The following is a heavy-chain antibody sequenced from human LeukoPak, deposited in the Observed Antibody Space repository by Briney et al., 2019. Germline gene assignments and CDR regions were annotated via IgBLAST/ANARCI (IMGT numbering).Heavy chain of an antibody. J-gene: IGHJ4*02. CDR3: ARDWYNSLNYFDY. CDR1: GFTSSSYA. Sequence: GGSLRLSCAASGFTSSSYAMSWVRQAPGKGLEWVSAISATASNTYYADSVKGRFTISRDNSNSTLYLQMNSLRADDTAVYYCARDWYNSLNYFDYWGQGSLVTVSS. CDR2: ISATASNT. V-gene: IGHV3-23*01. D-gene: IGHD1-1*01.